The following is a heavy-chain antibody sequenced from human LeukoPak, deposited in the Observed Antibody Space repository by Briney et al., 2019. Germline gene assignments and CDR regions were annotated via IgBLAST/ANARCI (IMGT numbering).Heavy chain of an antibody. V-gene: IGHV3-48*01. CDR2: ISSSSSTI. D-gene: IGHD2-21*02. J-gene: IGHJ4*02. Sequence: QPGGSLRLSCAASGFTFSSYSMNWVRQAPGKGLEWVSYISSSSSTIYYADSVKGRFTISRDNAKNSLYLQMNSLRAEDTAVYYCARDWGYCGGDCYSLGLDYWGQGTLVTVSS. CDR3: ARDWGYCGGDCYSLGLDY. CDR1: GFTFSSYS.